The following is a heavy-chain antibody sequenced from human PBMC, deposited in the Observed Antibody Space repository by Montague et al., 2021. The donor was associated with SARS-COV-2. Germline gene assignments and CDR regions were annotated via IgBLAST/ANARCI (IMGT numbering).Heavy chain of an antibody. Sequence: PALVKPTQTLTLTCTFSGFSLSTSGVGVGWIRQPPGKALERLALNYWDDDKRYSPSLKSRLTITKDTSKNREVLTMTNMDPVDTATYYCAHRPSIAAAGTFRFDPWGQGTLVTVSS. CDR2: NYWDDDK. CDR1: GFSLSTSGVG. J-gene: IGHJ5*02. CDR3: AHRPSIAAAGTFRFDP. V-gene: IGHV2-5*02. D-gene: IGHD6-13*01.